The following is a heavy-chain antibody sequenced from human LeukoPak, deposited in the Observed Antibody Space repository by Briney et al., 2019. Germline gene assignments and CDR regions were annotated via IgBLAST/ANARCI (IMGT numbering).Heavy chain of an antibody. Sequence: PGGSLRLSCAASGFTFSSYSMNWVRQAPGKGLEWVSYISSSSSTIYYADSVKGRFTISRDNAKNSLYLQMNSLRAEDTAVYYCARDRILTGYHMDVWGQGTTVTVSS. CDR1: GFTFSSYS. J-gene: IGHJ6*02. V-gene: IGHV3-48*01. CDR3: ARDRILTGYHMDV. CDR2: ISSSSSTI. D-gene: IGHD3-9*01.